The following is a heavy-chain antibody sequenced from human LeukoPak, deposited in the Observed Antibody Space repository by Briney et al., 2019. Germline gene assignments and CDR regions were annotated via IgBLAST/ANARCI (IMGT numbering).Heavy chain of an antibody. CDR3: AKDQAWFDP. J-gene: IGHJ5*02. V-gene: IGHV3-23*01. Sequence: GGSLRLSCAASGFTFISYAMSWVRQAPGKRLEWVSAITGSVGSTYYADSVKGQFTISTDNTKNTLYLQTNTLRAEDTAVYYCAKDQAWFDPWGQGTLVTVSS. CDR1: GFTFISYA. CDR2: ITGSVGST.